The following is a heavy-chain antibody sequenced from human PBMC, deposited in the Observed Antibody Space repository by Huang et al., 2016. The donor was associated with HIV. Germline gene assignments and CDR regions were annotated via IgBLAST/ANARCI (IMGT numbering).Heavy chain of an antibody. CDR3: ARHWYTSSWYYDYFDY. J-gene: IGHJ4*02. V-gene: IGHV4-39*01. CDR2: IYHSGST. D-gene: IGHD6-13*01. Sequence: QLQLQESGPGLVKPSETLSLTCTVSGGSISISSYYWGWIGSIYHSGSTYYNPSLKSRGIISVDTSKNQFSLKLSSVTAADTAVYYCARHWYTSSWYYDYFDYWGQGTLVTVSS. CDR1: GGSISISSYY.